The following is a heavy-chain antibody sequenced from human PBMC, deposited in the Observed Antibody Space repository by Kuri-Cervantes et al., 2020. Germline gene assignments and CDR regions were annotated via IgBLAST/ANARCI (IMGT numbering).Heavy chain of an antibody. CDR1: GFTFSSYW. V-gene: IGHV3-7*01. Sequence: GESLKISCAASGFTFSSYWMSWVRQAPGKGLEWVANIKQDGSEKYYVDSVKGRFTISRDNAKNSLYLQINSLRAEDTAVYYCAREGGGFFIHWGQGTLVTVSS. J-gene: IGHJ4*02. D-gene: IGHD3-16*01. CDR3: AREGGGFFIH. CDR2: IKQDGSEK.